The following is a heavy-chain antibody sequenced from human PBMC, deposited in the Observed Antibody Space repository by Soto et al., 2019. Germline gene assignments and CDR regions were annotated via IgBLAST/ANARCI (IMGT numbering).Heavy chain of an antibody. CDR3: ARGILRGVIIYHYYMDV. J-gene: IGHJ6*03. CDR2: IYSGGNT. V-gene: IGHV3-66*01. D-gene: IGHD3-10*01. CDR1: GFTVSSNY. Sequence: EMLVVESGGGLVQPGGSLRLSCAASGFTVSSNYMTWVRQVPGKGLEWVSIIYSGGNTYYADSVKGGFTLSRDNSKNTLYLQMNSLRAEDTAVYYCARGILRGVIIYHYYMDVWGKGTTVTVSS.